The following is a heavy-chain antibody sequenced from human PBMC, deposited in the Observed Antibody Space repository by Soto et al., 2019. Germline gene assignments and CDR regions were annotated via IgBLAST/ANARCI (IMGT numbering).Heavy chain of an antibody. J-gene: IGHJ6*02. CDR3: ATGGHNDGYHFYHGMDV. D-gene: IGHD5-18*01. CDR2: VIPLFDTA. Sequence: QVQVVQSGAEVQTPGSSVRVSCKGSGGIFTNNAISWVRQAPGQGLEWLGGVIPLFDTAYYAQIFRGRLRISAAGARTTADVVRRGLTSAYTAVYFCATGGHNDGYHFYHGMDVWGQGTTVTVS. CDR1: GGIFTNNA. V-gene: IGHV1-69*01.